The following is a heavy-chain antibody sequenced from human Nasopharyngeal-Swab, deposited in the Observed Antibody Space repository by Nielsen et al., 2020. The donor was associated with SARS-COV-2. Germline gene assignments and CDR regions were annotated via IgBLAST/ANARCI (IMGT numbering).Heavy chain of an antibody. CDR3: ATDGGILNAFDI. J-gene: IGHJ3*02. CDR2: IYYSGST. Sequence: SETLSLTCTVSGGSISSSSYYWGWIRQPPGKGLEWIGSIYYSGSTYYNPSLKSRVTISVDTSKNQFSLKLSSVTAADTAVYYCATDGGILNAFDIWGQGTMVTVSS. V-gene: IGHV4-39*01. CDR1: GGSISSSSYY. D-gene: IGHD3-16*01.